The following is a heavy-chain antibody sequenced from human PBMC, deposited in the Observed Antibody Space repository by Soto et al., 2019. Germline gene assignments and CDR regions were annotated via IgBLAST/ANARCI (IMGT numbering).Heavy chain of an antibody. Sequence: ASVKVSCKASGGTFSSYAISRVRQAPGQGLEWMGGIIPIFGTANYAQKFQGRVTITADESTSTAYMELSSLRSEDTAVYYCAGFRQQLVRAYSWFDPWGQGTLVTSPQ. D-gene: IGHD6-6*01. J-gene: IGHJ5*02. CDR1: GGTFSSYA. CDR2: IIPIFGTA. CDR3: AGFRQQLVRAYSWFDP. V-gene: IGHV1-69*13.